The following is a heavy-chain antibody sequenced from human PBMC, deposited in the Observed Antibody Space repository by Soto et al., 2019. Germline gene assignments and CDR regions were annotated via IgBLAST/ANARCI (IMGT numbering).Heavy chain of an antibody. J-gene: IGHJ5*02. CDR2: IIPIFGTA. Sequence: GASVKVSCKASGGTFSSYAISWVRQAPGQGLEWMGGIIPIFGTANYAQKFQGRVTITADESTSTAYMELSSLRSEDTAVYYCARAQTAYYDSSGYLIDPWGQGTLVTVSS. D-gene: IGHD3-22*01. CDR3: ARAQTAYYDSSGYLIDP. CDR1: GGTFSSYA. V-gene: IGHV1-69*13.